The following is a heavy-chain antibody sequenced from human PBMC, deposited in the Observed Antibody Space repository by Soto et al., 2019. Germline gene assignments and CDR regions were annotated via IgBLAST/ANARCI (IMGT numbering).Heavy chain of an antibody. Sequence: QVQLVQSGAEVKKPGSSLKVSCKSSGGTFSSYAISWVRQAPGQGLEWLGGIIPIFNKVNYAQKSQGRVTLTADDSTSTAYMELSSLRSDDTAVYYCARAPIRICSGDNCYSGLDSWGQGTLVIVSS. V-gene: IGHV1-69*12. CDR2: IIPIFNKV. D-gene: IGHD2-15*01. CDR1: GGTFSSYA. CDR3: ARAPIRICSGDNCYSGLDS. J-gene: IGHJ4*02.